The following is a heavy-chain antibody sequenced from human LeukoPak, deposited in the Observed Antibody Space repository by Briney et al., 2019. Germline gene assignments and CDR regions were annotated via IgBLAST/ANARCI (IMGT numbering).Heavy chain of an antibody. CDR2: IDYSGST. CDR1: GGSISSGDYY. J-gene: IGHJ4*02. V-gene: IGHV4-30-4*08. CDR3: ARDTPSQDYCGGDCYNY. D-gene: IGHD2-21*01. Sequence: SETLSLTCTVSGGSISSGDYYWSWIRQPPGKGLEWIGYIDYSGSTYYNPALKSRVTISVDTSKNQFSLKLSSVTAADTAVYYCARDTPSQDYCGGDCYNYWGQGTLVTVSS.